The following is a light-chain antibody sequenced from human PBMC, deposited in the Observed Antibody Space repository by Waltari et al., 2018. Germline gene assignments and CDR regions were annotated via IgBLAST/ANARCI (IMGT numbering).Light chain of an antibody. CDR2: VNSDGSH. V-gene: IGLV4-69*01. CDR1: SGHSSNV. Sequence: QLVLTQSPSASASLGASVKLTCTLSSGHSSNVIAWLPQQPETGPRYLLKVNSDGSHIKGDKIPVRFSGSSSGTEHYLTISSLQSEDEADYYCQTGGHGTWVFGGGTKLTVL. CDR3: QTGGHGTWV. J-gene: IGLJ3*02.